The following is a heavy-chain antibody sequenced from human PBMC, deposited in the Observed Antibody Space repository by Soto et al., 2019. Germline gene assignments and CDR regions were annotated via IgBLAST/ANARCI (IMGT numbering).Heavy chain of an antibody. CDR2: VYNAGNT. CDR1: GGSINDYY. D-gene: IGHD6-19*01. Sequence: SETLSLTCTVSGGSINDYYWTWVRQTPGKGLEWIGYVYNAGNTNYNPSLKSRVTISLDTSKNQFSLKLNSVTAADTAVYYCARALALWSTGYYYFDYWGLGTLVTVSS. J-gene: IGHJ4*02. CDR3: ARALALWSTGYYYFDY. V-gene: IGHV4-59*01.